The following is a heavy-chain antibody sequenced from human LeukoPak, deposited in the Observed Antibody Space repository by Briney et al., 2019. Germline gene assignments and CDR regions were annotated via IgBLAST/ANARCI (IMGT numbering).Heavy chain of an antibody. D-gene: IGHD1-20*01. Sequence: ASQTLSLTCTVSGGSISSGGYYWSWIRQHPGKGLEWIGYIYYSGSTYYNPSLKSRVTISVDTSKNQFSLKLSSVTAADAAVYYCAKGALTAAFDIWGQGTMVTVSS. CDR2: IYYSGST. J-gene: IGHJ3*02. CDR3: AKGALTAAFDI. V-gene: IGHV4-31*03. CDR1: GGSISSGGYY.